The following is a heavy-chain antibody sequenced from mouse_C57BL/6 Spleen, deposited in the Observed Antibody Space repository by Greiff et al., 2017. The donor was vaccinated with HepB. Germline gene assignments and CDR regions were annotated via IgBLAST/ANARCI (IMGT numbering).Heavy chain of an antibody. CDR3: ARSDWGGAMGD. J-gene: IGHJ4*01. Sequence: VQLQQPGAELVKPGASVKLSCKASGYTFTSYWMHWVKQRPGRGLEWIGRIDPNSGGSKYNEKFKSKATLTVDKPSSTAHMQLSSLTSEDSAVYYCARSDWGGAMGDWGQRASVTVSS. CDR1: GYTFTSYW. CDR2: IDPNSGGS. D-gene: IGHD4-1*01. V-gene: IGHV1-72*01.